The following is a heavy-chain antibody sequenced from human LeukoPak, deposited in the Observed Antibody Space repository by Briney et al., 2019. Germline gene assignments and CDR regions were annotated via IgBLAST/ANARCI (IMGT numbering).Heavy chain of an antibody. Sequence: PSETLSLTCTVSGGSISSSSYYWGWIRQPPGKEPEYIGSIYYSGTTYYNPSLESRVTISLDMSKNQFSLRLTSVTAADTAVYYCARDPWLGVGANSAFDMWGQGTRVTVSS. D-gene: IGHD1-26*01. CDR3: ARDPWLGVGANSAFDM. J-gene: IGHJ3*02. CDR2: IYYSGTT. CDR1: GGSISSSSYY. V-gene: IGHV4-39*07.